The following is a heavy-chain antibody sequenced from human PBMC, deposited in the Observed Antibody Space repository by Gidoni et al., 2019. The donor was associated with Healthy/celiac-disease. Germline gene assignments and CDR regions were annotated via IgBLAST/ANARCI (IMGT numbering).Heavy chain of an antibody. Sequence: QVQLVESGGGLVKPGGSLRLSCAASGFTFSDYYMSWIRQAPGKGLEWVSYISSSGRTIYYADSVKGRFTISRDNAKNSLYLQMNSLRAEDTAVYYCARDLPGNWRIVVSAVRRGNAFDIWGQGTMVTVSS. V-gene: IGHV3-11*01. CDR1: GFTFSDYY. J-gene: IGHJ3*02. CDR2: ISSSGRTI. D-gene: IGHD3-22*01. CDR3: ARDLPGNWRIVVSAVRRGNAFDI.